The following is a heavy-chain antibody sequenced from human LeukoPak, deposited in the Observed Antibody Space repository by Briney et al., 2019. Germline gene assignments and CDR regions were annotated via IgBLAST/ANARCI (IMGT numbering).Heavy chain of an antibody. V-gene: IGHV3-30*02. CDR1: GFTFSSYG. D-gene: IGHD6-6*01. CDR2: IRYDGSNK. CDR3: AKDVMYSSSPLDY. Sequence: PGGSLRLSCAASGFTFSSYGMHWVRQAPGKGLEWVAFIRYDGSNKYYADSVKGRFTISRDNSKNTLYLQMNSLGAEDTAVYYCAKDVMYSSSPLDYWGQGTLVTVSS. J-gene: IGHJ4*02.